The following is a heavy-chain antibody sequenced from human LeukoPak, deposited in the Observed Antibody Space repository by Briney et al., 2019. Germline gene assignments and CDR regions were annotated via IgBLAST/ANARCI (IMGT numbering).Heavy chain of an antibody. V-gene: IGHV1-69*05. CDR2: LIPILGAT. Sequence: ASVKVSCKASGGTFSGHAIGWVRQAPGQGLEWMGGLIPILGATNSTQRFQGRITISTDESTTTAYLELSGLTSEDTAVYFCAAGDPFNYYMDRWGKGTTVTVFS. J-gene: IGHJ6*03. D-gene: IGHD4-17*01. CDR1: GGTFSGHA. CDR3: AAGDPFNYYMDR.